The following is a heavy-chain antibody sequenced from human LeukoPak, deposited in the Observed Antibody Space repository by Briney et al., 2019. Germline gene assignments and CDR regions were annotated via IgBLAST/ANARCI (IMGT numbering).Heavy chain of an antibody. V-gene: IGHV4-59*08. CDR2: FYYSGST. Sequence: SEILSLTCTVSGGSISSYYWSWIRQPPGKGLECIGYFYYSGSTNYNPSLKSRVIISVDTSKNQFSLKLSSVTAADTAVYYCARQRFLEWYFDYWGQGTLVTVTS. CDR3: ARQRFLEWYFDY. J-gene: IGHJ4*02. D-gene: IGHD3-3*01. CDR1: GGSISSYY.